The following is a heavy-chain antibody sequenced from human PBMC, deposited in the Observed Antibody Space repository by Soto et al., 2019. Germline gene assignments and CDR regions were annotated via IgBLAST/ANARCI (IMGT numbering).Heavy chain of an antibody. Sequence: QVQLQESGPGLVKPSQTLSLTCTVSGGSISSGGYYWSWIRQHPGKGLEWIGYIYYSGSTYYNPSLKSRVNISVDTSKNQFSLKLSSVTAEETDVSYCARVAKSRITISNFDYWGQGTLVTVSS. V-gene: IGHV4-31*03. CDR2: IYYSGST. CDR1: GGSISSGGYY. CDR3: ARVAKSRITISNFDY. D-gene: IGHD3-3*01. J-gene: IGHJ4*02.